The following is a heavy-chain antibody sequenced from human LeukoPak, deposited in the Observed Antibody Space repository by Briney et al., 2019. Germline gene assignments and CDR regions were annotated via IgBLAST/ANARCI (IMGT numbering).Heavy chain of an antibody. Sequence: SQTLSLTCTVSGGSISSGGYYWSWIRQPPGKGLEWIGYIYHSGSTYYNPSLKSRVTISVDRSKNQFSLKLSSVTAADTAVYYCARDNYYGSGSYGGIDYWGQGTLVTVSS. D-gene: IGHD3-10*01. CDR2: IYHSGST. CDR3: ARDNYYGSGSYGGIDY. V-gene: IGHV4-30-2*01. CDR1: GGSISSGGYY. J-gene: IGHJ4*02.